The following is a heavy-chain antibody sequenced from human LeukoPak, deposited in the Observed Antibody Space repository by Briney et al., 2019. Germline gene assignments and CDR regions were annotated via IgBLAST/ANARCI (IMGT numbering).Heavy chain of an antibody. CDR2: FDPDRSET. V-gene: IGHV1-24*01. CDR3: ATRQHYYDTDAS. CDR1: AYTLTHSD. D-gene: IGHD3-22*01. Sequence: ASVKVACKVSAYTLTHSDIHWVRQAPGKGLEWMGAFDPDRSETVYAQKFQGRLTLTQDTSIETAYMELTSLTSEDTAVIFCATRQHYYDTDASWRQGTLVTVSS. J-gene: IGHJ1*01.